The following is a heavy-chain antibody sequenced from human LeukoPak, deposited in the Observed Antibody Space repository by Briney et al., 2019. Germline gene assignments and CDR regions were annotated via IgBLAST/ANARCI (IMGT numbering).Heavy chain of an antibody. Sequence: ASVKVSCKASGYTFTGYYIHWVRQAPGQGLEWMGWINPNSGGTNCAQKFQGRVTMTRDTSISTAYIELSRLRSDDTAVYYCARDSSGYNSGPDYWGQGTLVTVSS. V-gene: IGHV1-2*02. CDR2: INPNSGGT. CDR3: ARDSSGYNSGPDY. J-gene: IGHJ4*02. CDR1: GYTFTGYY. D-gene: IGHD6-19*01.